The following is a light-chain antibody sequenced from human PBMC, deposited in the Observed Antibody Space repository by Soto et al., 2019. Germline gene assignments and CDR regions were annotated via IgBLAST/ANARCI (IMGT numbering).Light chain of an antibody. Sequence: QSVLTQPPSASESPGQSVTISCTGTSSDVGGYHYVSWYQHHPGRAPKLLIYTSNQRPSGVPDRFSGSKSGTSASLAISGLHSEDEADYYCAAWDDSLNGYVFGSGTKVT. J-gene: IGLJ1*01. CDR2: TSN. V-gene: IGLV1-44*01. CDR1: SSDVGGYH. CDR3: AAWDDSLNGYV.